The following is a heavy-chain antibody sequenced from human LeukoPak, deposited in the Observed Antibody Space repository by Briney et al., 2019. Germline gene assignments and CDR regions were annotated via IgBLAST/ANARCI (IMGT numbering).Heavy chain of an antibody. CDR3: ARQAGVT. D-gene: IGHD6-19*01. CDR1: GFSINNYW. Sequence: GGSLRLSCAVSGFSINNYWMNWYRQAPGKGLECVAHIKGDASEKHYVDSVKGRFTISRDNAENSLYLQMNSLRAEDTAVYYCARQAGVTWGQGTLVTVSS. CDR2: IKGDASEK. J-gene: IGHJ5*02. V-gene: IGHV3-7*01.